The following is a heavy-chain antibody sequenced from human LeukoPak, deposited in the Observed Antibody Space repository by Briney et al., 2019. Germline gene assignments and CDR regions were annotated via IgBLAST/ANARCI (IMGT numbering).Heavy chain of an antibody. J-gene: IGHJ4*02. CDR2: ISTTSSYT. CDR1: GFTFSDYY. CDR3: ARDGATDY. V-gene: IGHV3-11*06. Sequence: KPGGSLRLSCAASGFTFSDYYMSWIRQAPGKGLEWVSYISTTSSYTNHADSVKGRFTISRDNTKNSLYLQMNSLRAEDTAVYYCARDGATDYWGQGTLVTVSS. D-gene: IGHD3-16*01.